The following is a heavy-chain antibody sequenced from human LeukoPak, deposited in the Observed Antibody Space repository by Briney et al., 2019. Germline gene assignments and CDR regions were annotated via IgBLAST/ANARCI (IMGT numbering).Heavy chain of an antibody. Sequence: SVKVSCKASGGTFSSYAISWVRQAPGQGPEWMGRIIPIFGTANYARKFHGRVTITTDESTSTAYMELSSLRSDDTAVYYCARDGYSYGDNGEDYWGQGTLVTVSS. CDR3: ARDGYSYGDNGEDY. V-gene: IGHV1-69*05. CDR1: GGTFSSYA. D-gene: IGHD5-18*01. CDR2: IIPIFGTA. J-gene: IGHJ4*02.